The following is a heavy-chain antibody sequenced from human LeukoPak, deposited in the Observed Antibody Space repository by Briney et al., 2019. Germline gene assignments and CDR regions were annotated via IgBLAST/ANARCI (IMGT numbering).Heavy chain of an antibody. J-gene: IGHJ4*02. CDR1: GGSFSGYY. CDR3: ARLSPVELYFDY. V-gene: IGHV4-34*01. CDR2: INHSGST. Sequence: SETLSLTCAVYGGSFSGYYWSWIRQPPGKGLEWIGEINHSGSTNYNPSLKSRVTISVDTSKNQFSLKLSSVTAADTAVYYCARLSPVELYFDYWSQGTLVTVSS. D-gene: IGHD1-7*01.